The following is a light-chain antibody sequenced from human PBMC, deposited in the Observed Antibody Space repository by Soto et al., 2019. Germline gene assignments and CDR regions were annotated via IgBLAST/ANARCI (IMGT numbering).Light chain of an antibody. CDR1: QSVSSY. J-gene: IGKJ5*01. V-gene: IGKV3-11*01. Sequence: EIVLTQSPATLSLSPGERATLSCRASQSVSSYLAWYQQKPGQAPRLLIYAASNRATGIPARFSGSGSGTDFTLTISSLEPEDFAVYYRQQRSNWPITFGQGTRLEIK. CDR3: QQRSNWPIT. CDR2: AAS.